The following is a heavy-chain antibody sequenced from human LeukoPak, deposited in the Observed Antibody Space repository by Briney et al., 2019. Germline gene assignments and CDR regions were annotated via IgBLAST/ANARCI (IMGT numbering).Heavy chain of an antibody. CDR3: TREYYYHSSGFDY. V-gene: IGHV3-49*03. J-gene: IGHJ4*02. Sequence: GRSLRLSCTASGFTFGDHAMSWFRQAPGKGLQWVGYIRSKAYGATTEYAASVKGRFTISRDDSKSIAYLQMNSLKTEDTAVYYCTREYYYHSSGFDYWGQGTLVTVSS. D-gene: IGHD3-22*01. CDR1: GFTFGDHA. CDR2: IRSKAYGATT.